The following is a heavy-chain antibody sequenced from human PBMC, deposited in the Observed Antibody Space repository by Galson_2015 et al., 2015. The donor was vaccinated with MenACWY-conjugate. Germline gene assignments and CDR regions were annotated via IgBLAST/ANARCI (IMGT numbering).Heavy chain of an antibody. Sequence: SLRLSCAASGFTFSSYWMHWVRQAPGKGLVWVSRINSDGSSTSYADSVKGRFTISRDNAKNTLYLQMNSLRAEDTAVYYCAGGYSSGWYDYYYGMDVWGQGTTVTVSS. CDR2: INSDGSST. V-gene: IGHV3-74*01. D-gene: IGHD6-19*01. CDR1: GFTFSSYW. J-gene: IGHJ6*02. CDR3: AGGYSSGWYDYYYGMDV.